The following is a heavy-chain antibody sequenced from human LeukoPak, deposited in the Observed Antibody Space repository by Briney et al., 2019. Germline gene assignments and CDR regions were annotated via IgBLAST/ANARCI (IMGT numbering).Heavy chain of an antibody. D-gene: IGHD4-17*01. V-gene: IGHV1-2*02. J-gene: IGHJ4*02. Sequence: ASVKVSCKASGYTFIGYYMHWVRQAPGQGLEWMGWINPNSGGTNYAQKFQGRVTMTRDTSISTAYMELSRLRSDDTAVYYCAREVGTTVTTNGDYWGQGTLVTVSS. CDR1: GYTFIGYY. CDR3: AREVGTTVTTNGDY. CDR2: INPNSGGT.